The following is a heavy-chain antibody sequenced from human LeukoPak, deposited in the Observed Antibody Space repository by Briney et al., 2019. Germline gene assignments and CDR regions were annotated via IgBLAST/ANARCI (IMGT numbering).Heavy chain of an antibody. CDR1: GFTFSTYG. V-gene: IGHV3-23*01. D-gene: IGHD3-16*01. CDR2: ISGSGGST. CDR3: AIWETDQGGEFDS. J-gene: IGHJ4*02. Sequence: GGSLRLSCVASGFTFSTYGMSWVRQAPGKGLEWVSAISGSGGSTYYADSVKGRFTISRDNARNSLYLQMNGLRVEDTAVYFCAIWETDQGGEFDSWGQGTLVTVSS.